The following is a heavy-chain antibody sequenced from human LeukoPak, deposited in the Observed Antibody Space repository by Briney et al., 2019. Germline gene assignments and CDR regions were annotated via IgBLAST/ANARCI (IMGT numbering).Heavy chain of an antibody. CDR2: ISSSSSTI. CDR1: GFTFSSYS. V-gene: IGHV3-48*01. D-gene: IGHD6-6*01. J-gene: IGHJ4*02. CDR3: ASEGSSSSGNFDY. Sequence: GGPLRLSCAASGFTFSSYSMNWVRQAPGKGLEWVSYISSSSSTIYYADSVKGRFTISRDNAKNSLYLQMNSLRAEDTAVYYCASEGSSSSGNFDYWGQGTLVTVSS.